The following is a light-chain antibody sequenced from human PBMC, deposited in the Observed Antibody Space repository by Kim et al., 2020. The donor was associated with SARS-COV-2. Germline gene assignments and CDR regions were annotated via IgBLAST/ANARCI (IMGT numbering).Light chain of an antibody. J-gene: IGLJ1*01. V-gene: IGLV1-44*01. Sequence: ELTQPPSASGTPGQRVTISCSGSSSNIGSNTVNWYQQLPETAPKLLIYSNNQRHSGVPDRVSGSKSGTSASLAISGLQSEDEADYYYAAWDDSLNGYVFGTGTKVTVL. CDR1: SSNIGSNT. CDR2: SNN. CDR3: AAWDDSLNGYV.